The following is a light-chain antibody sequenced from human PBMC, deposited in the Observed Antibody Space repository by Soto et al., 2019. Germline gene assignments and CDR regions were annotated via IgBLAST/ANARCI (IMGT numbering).Light chain of an antibody. J-gene: IGLJ3*02. V-gene: IGLV2-14*01. CDR1: SSDVGAYKF. CDR3: SSYSSTSTPWV. CDR2: EVT. Sequence: QSALTQPASVSGSPGQSITIFCTGTSSDVGAYKFVSWYRHHPGRAPQVMIYEVTNRRSGVSSRFSGSKSGNTASLTISGLQPEDEGDYYCSSYSSTSTPWVFGGGTQLTVL.